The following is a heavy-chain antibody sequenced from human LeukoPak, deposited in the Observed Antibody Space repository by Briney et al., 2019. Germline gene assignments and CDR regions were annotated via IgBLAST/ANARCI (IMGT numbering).Heavy chain of an antibody. Sequence: SETLSLTCTVSGGSISSTSYYWGWIRQPPGKGLEWIATIHCSGSTYYNPYLKSRVTISVDTSKNQFSLRLTSVTAADTAAYYCVRHDSWNNDNWFDPWGQGTLVTVFS. CDR2: IHCSGST. J-gene: IGHJ5*02. CDR3: VRHDSWNNDNWFDP. V-gene: IGHV4-39*01. D-gene: IGHD1/OR15-1a*01. CDR1: GGSISSTSYY.